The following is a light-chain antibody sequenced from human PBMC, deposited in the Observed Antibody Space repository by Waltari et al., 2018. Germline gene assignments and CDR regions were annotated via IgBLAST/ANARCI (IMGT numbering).Light chain of an antibody. CDR1: NFDVGGYNY. V-gene: IGLV2-11*01. CDR2: NVN. J-gene: IGLJ3*02. CDR3: CSYAGRSTWV. Sequence: QSALTQPRSVSGSPGQSVTISCPGTNFDVGGYNYVSWYQQHPGKAPKLMIYNVNERLSGVPDRFSGSKSGNTASLTISGLQAEDEADYFCCSYAGRSTWVFGGGTKVTVL.